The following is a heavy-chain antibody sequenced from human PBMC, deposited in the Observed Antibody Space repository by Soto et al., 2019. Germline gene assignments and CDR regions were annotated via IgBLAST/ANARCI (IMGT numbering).Heavy chain of an antibody. D-gene: IGHD2-21*02. J-gene: IGHJ4*02. CDR3: ARETVCGGDCYRESYYFDY. Sequence: KPSETLSLTCTVSGGSISSGGYYWSWIRQHPGKGLEWIGYIYYSGSTYYNPSLKSRVTISVDTSKNQFSLKLSSVTAADTAVYYCARETVCGGDCYRESYYFDYWGQGTLVTVSS. CDR2: IYYSGST. V-gene: IGHV4-31*03. CDR1: GGSISSGGYY.